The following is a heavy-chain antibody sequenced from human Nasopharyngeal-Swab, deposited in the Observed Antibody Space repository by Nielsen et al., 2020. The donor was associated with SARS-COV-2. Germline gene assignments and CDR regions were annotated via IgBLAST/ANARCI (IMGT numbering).Heavy chain of an antibody. Sequence: GGSLRLSCKGSGYRFSTYWINWVRQMPGKGLEWMGIIYPGDSDTRYSPSFQGQVSISVDKSITTAYLQWNSLKASDTATYFCAIDYGSGTYGLDVWGQGTRVTVSS. CDR2: IYPGDSDT. CDR3: AIDYGSGTYGLDV. J-gene: IGHJ6*02. D-gene: IGHD3-10*01. V-gene: IGHV5-51*01. CDR1: GYRFSTYW.